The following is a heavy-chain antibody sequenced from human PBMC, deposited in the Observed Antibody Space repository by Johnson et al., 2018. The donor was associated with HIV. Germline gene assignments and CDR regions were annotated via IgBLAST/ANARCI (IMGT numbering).Heavy chain of an antibody. Sequence: QVQLVESGGGVVQPGGSLRLSCAASGFTFSSYGMHWVRQAPGKGLEWVAFIRYYGSNKYYADSVKGRFTISRDNSKNTLYLQMNSLRAEDTAVYYCAKATTGSDAFDIWGQGTMVTVSS. CDR2: IRYYGSNK. D-gene: IGHD1-1*01. CDR1: GFTFSSYG. V-gene: IGHV3-30*02. CDR3: AKATTGSDAFDI. J-gene: IGHJ3*02.